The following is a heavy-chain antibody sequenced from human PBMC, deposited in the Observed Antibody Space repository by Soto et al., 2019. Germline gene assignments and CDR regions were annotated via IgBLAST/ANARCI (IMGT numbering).Heavy chain of an antibody. D-gene: IGHD3-10*01. CDR2: ISAYNGNT. Sequence: ASVKVSCKASGYTFTSYGISWVRQAPGQGLKWMGWISAYNGNTNYAQKLQGRVTMTTDTSTSTAYMELRSLRSDDTAVYYCAREYYGSGSYYYYYYYGMDVWGQGTTVTVSS. V-gene: IGHV1-18*01. CDR1: GYTFTSYG. CDR3: AREYYGSGSYYYYYYYGMDV. J-gene: IGHJ6*02.